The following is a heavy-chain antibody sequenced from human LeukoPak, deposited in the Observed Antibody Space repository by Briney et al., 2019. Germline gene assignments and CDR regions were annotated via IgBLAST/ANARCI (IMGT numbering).Heavy chain of an antibody. Sequence: SETLSLTCTVSGVSISSYYWSWIRQPPGKGLEWIGYIYYSGSTNYNPSLKSRVTISVDTSKNQFSLKLSSVTAAETAVYYCARDYCSGGSCLIDYWGQGTLVTVSS. V-gene: IGHV4-59*01. J-gene: IGHJ4*02. CDR3: ARDYCSGGSCLIDY. CDR1: GVSISSYY. CDR2: IYYSGST. D-gene: IGHD2-15*01.